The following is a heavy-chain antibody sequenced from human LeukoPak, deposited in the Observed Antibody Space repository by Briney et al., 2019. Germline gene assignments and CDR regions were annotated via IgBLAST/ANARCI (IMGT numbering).Heavy chain of an antibody. CDR1: GGPFSAYY. V-gene: IGHV4-34*01. CDR2: VTHSGSI. CDR3: ARGRRSGLSGAVDH. Sequence: PSETLSLTCAVYGGPFSAYYWFWIRQPPGKGLEWIGEVTHSGSINYNPSLKSRITISVDTSKNQFSLMMTSVTAADTAVYYCARGRRSGLSGAVDHWGQGTLVTVSS. J-gene: IGHJ5*02. D-gene: IGHD6-19*01.